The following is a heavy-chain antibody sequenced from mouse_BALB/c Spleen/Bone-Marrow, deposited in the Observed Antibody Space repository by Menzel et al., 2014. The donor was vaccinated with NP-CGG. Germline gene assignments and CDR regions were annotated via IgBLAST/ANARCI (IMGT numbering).Heavy chain of an antibody. CDR3: TRSYERYYAMDY. V-gene: IGHV1-5*01. Sequence: EVQLQQSGTVLARPGASVKMSCKASGYTFTSYWMHWVKQRPGQGLEWIGAIYPGNSDTSYNQKFKGKAKLTAVTSTSTAYKELSSLTNEDSAVYYCTRSYERYYAMDYWGQGTSVTVSS. D-gene: IGHD1-1*01. CDR1: GYTFTSYW. J-gene: IGHJ4*01. CDR2: IYPGNSDT.